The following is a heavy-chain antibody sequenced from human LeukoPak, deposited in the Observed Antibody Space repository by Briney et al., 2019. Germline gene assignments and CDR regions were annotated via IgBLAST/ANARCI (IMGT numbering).Heavy chain of an antibody. V-gene: IGHV4-34*01. CDR3: ARDLGDGYNLDY. CDR1: GGSFSGYY. D-gene: IGHD5-24*01. CDR2: INHSGST. J-gene: IGHJ4*02. Sequence: SETLSLTCAVYGGSFSGYYWSWIRQPPGKGLEWIGEINHSGSTNYNPSLKSRVTISVDTSKNQFSLKLSSVTAADTAVYYCARDLGDGYNLDYWGQGTLVTVSS.